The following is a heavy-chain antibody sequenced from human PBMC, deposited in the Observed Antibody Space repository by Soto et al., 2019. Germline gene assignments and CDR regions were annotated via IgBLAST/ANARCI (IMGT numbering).Heavy chain of an antibody. J-gene: IGHJ5*02. CDR2: IYYSGST. CDR1: GGSISSYY. V-gene: IGHV4-59*08. CDR3: ARMPEIGELLFTWFDP. Sequence: QVQLQESGPGLVKPSETLSLTCTVSGGSISSYYWSWIRQPQGKGLEWIGYIYYSGSTHYNPSLKIRVTISVDPSKNQFSLKLSSVTAADTSVYYCARMPEIGELLFTWFDPWGQGTLVTVSS. D-gene: IGHD3-10*01.